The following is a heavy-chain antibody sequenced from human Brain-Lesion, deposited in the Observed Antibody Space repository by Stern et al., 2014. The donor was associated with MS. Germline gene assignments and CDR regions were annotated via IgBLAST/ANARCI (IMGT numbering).Heavy chain of an antibody. CDR3: ARGYYGSGRPQKGMDV. V-gene: IGHV1-2*02. CDR2: INPNSGGP. J-gene: IGHJ6*02. CDR1: GYTFTGYY. D-gene: IGHD3-10*01. Sequence: QVQLVQSGAEVKKPGASVKVSCKASGYTFTGYYMYWVRQAPGQGLEGMGWINPNSGGPHYAQKFQGRVTMTRDTSITTAYMELSRLRSDDTAVYYCARGYYGSGRPQKGMDVWGQGTTVTVSS.